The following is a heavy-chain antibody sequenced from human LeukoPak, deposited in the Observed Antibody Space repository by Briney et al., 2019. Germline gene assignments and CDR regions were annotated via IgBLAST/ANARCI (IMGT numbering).Heavy chain of an antibody. CDR1: GFTFDDYA. J-gene: IGHJ6*02. D-gene: IGHD6-13*01. Sequence: GGSLRLSCAASGFTFDDYAMHWVRQAPGKGLEWVSGISWNSGSIGYADSVKGRFTISRDNAKNSLYLQMNSLRAEDTALYYCAKDYIAAAGTDYYYGMDGWGQGTTVTVS. V-gene: IGHV3-9*01. CDR2: ISWNSGSI. CDR3: AKDYIAAAGTDYYYGMDG.